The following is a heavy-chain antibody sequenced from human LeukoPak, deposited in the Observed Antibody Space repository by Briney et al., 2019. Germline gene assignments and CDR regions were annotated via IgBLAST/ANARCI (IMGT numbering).Heavy chain of an antibody. Sequence: SETLSLTCGVSGGSIDITNYWSWVRQAPGKGLEWIGEISHDGTTNHNPSLRSRVAMSLDRANNQFSLSLTSVTAADTAVYYCTREDRPFCPFAYWGQGVLVTVSP. V-gene: IGHV4-4*02. J-gene: IGHJ4*02. CDR1: GGSIDITNY. D-gene: IGHD3-22*01. CDR2: ISHDGTT. CDR3: TREDRPFCPFAY.